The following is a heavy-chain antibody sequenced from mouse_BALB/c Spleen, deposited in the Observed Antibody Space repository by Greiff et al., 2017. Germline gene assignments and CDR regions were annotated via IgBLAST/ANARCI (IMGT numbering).Heavy chain of an antibody. CDR2: ISSGGST. Sequence: DVQLVESGGGLVKPGGSLKLSCAASGFTFSSYAMSWVRQTPEKRLEWVASISSGGSTYYPDSVKGRFTISRDNARNILYLQMSSLRSEDTAMYYCARGRLPYYFDYWGQGTTLTVSS. D-gene: IGHD2-10*01. CDR1: GFTFSSYA. V-gene: IGHV5-6-5*01. CDR3: ARGRLPYYFDY. J-gene: IGHJ2*01.